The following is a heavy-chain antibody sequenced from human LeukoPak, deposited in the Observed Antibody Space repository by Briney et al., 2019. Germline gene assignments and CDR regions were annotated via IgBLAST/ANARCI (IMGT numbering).Heavy chain of an antibody. J-gene: IGHJ4*02. V-gene: IGHV3-66*01. CDR2: IYSGGDT. CDR3: AKESKSSGSYKTFDY. CDR1: GVTVSNNL. Sequence: GGSLRLSCAASGVTVSNNLMNWVRQAPGKGLEWVSLIYSGGDTHYADSVKGRFTISRDKSKNTLYLQMNSLRAEDTAVYYCAKESKSSGSYKTFDYWGQGTLVTVSS. D-gene: IGHD1-26*01.